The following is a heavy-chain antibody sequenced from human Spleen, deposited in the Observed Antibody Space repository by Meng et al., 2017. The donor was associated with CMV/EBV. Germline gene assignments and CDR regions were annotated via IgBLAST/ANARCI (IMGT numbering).Heavy chain of an antibody. CDR2: IRFDGINK. D-gene: IGHD2-8*01. CDR1: GFTFSSYG. CDR3: AKDYREGWALGYCTTGVCYKDY. J-gene: IGHJ4*02. Sequence: GESLKISCAASGFTFSSYGMHWVRQAPGKGLEWVSLIRFDGINKYYADPVRGRFTISRDDSKNTLYLQMNSLRPEDTAVYYCAKDYREGWALGYCTTGVCYKDYWGQGTLVTVSS. V-gene: IGHV3-30*02.